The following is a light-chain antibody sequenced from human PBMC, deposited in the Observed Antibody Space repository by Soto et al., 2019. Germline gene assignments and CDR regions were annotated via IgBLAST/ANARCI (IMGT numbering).Light chain of an antibody. V-gene: IGKV3-15*01. CDR1: QSINDN. CDR2: GAS. CDR3: QQYNNWWT. Sequence: VMTQSPATLSVSPGERATLSCRASQSINDNLAWYHQKPGQAPRRLVYGASTRATGIPARFSGSGSGTEFTLTISSLQSEDFAVYYCQQYNNWWTFGQGTKV. J-gene: IGKJ1*01.